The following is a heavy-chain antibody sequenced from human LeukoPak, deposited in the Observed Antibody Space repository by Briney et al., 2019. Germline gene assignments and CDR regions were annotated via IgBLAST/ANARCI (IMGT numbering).Heavy chain of an antibody. CDR3: AGQTPHYDILTGYPDY. V-gene: IGHV3-30-3*01. CDR2: ISYDGSNK. D-gene: IGHD3-9*01. J-gene: IGHJ4*02. CDR1: GFTFSSYA. Sequence: GGSLRLSCAASGFTFSSYAMHWVRQAPGKGLEWVAVISYDGSNKYYADSVKGRFTISRDNSKNTLYLQMNSLRAEDTAVYYCAGQTPHYDILTGYPDYWGQGTLVTVSS.